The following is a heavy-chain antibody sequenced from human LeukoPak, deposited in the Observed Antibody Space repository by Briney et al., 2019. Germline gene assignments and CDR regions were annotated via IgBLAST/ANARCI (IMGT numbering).Heavy chain of an antibody. CDR3: AHRRRASSWHSHAFDI. CDR1: GFSLSTRGTC. Sequence: ESGPALVKPTQTLTLTCTFSGFSLSTRGTCVSWIRQPPGKALEWLALIDWDDDKYYSTSLETRLTISKDTSKNQVVLTMTNMDPVDTVTYYCAHRRRASSWHSHAFDIWGQGTMVTVSS. J-gene: IGHJ3*02. V-gene: IGHV2-70*12. CDR2: IDWDDDK. D-gene: IGHD6-13*01.